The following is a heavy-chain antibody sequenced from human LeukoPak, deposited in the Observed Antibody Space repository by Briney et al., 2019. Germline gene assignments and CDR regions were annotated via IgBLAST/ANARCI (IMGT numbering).Heavy chain of an antibody. J-gene: IGHJ4*02. Sequence: SETLSLTCTVSGGPISSYYWSWIRQPPGKGLEWIGYIYYSGSTNYNPSLKSRVTISVDTSKNQFSLKLSSVTAADTAVYYCAGDYGGNSGFDYWGQGTLVTVSS. D-gene: IGHD4-23*01. CDR2: IYYSGST. V-gene: IGHV4-59*08. CDR3: AGDYGGNSGFDY. CDR1: GGPISSYY.